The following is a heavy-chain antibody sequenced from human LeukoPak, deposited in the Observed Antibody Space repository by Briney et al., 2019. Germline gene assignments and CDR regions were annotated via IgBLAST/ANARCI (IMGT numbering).Heavy chain of an antibody. CDR3: ARQAQTTVSPYFDY. V-gene: IGHV3-7*01. D-gene: IGHD4-17*01. CDR2: IKQDGSEK. Sequence: GGSLRLSCAASGFTFSSYWMSWVRQAPGKGLEWVANIKQDGSEKYYVDSVKGRFTISRDDAKNSLYLQMNSLRAEDTAVYYCARQAQTTVSPYFDYWGQGTLVTVSS. J-gene: IGHJ4*02. CDR1: GFTFSSYW.